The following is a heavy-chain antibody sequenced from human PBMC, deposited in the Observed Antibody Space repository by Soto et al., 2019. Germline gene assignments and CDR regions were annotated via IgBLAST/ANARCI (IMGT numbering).Heavy chain of an antibody. V-gene: IGHV3-23*01. CDR1: GFSFSTYT. Sequence: HPGGSLRLSCSASGFSFSTYTMNWVRLAPGKGLEWVSGINAGVFTTYYADSVKGRFTISRDNSRKVLYLQMNSLRVEDTAIYYCAKDSQPDGIWTFDYWGQGTSGTVSS. CDR3: AKDSQPDGIWTFDY. CDR2: INAGVFTT. D-gene: IGHD3-9*01. J-gene: IGHJ4*02.